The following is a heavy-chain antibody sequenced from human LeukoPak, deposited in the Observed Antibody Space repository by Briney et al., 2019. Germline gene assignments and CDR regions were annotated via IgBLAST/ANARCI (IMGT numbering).Heavy chain of an antibody. CDR3: ARDFRGYYYYGMDV. Sequence: SQTLSLTCTVSGDSLSSGHHYWTWIRKPPGTGLEWIGYIYYSGSTNYSPSLKSRVTISVDTSKNQFSLQLSSVTAADTAVYYCARDFRGYYYYGMDVWGQGTTVTVS. J-gene: IGHJ6*02. CDR1: GDSLSSGHHY. V-gene: IGHV4-61*01. CDR2: IYYSGST.